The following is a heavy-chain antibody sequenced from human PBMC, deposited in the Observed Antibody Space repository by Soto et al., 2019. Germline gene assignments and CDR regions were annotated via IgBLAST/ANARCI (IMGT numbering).Heavy chain of an antibody. Sequence: GGSLRLSCAASGFTFSSYAMSWVRQAPGKGLEWVSAISGSGGSTYYADSVKGRFTISRDNSKNTLYLQMNSLRAEDTAVYYCAKGTGGPSTVTTLYYYYGMDVWGQGTTVTVSS. V-gene: IGHV3-23*01. CDR1: GFTFSSYA. CDR2: ISGSGGST. D-gene: IGHD4-17*01. CDR3: AKGTGGPSTVTTLYYYYGMDV. J-gene: IGHJ6*02.